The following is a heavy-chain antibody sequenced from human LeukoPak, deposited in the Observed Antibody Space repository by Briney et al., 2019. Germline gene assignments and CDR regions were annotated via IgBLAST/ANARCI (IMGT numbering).Heavy chain of an antibody. CDR3: ARDCCGDSSGYLDY. Sequence: PGGSLRLSCAASRFTFSSYGMHWVRQAPGKGLEWVAVIWYDGSNKYYADSVKGRFTISRDNSKNTLYLQMNSLRAEDTAVYYCARDCCGDSSGYLDYWGQGTLVTVSS. CDR2: IWYDGSNK. CDR1: RFTFSSYG. J-gene: IGHJ4*02. V-gene: IGHV3-33*08. D-gene: IGHD3-22*01.